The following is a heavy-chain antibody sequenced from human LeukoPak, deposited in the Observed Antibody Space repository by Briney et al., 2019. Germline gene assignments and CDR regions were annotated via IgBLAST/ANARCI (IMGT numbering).Heavy chain of an antibody. V-gene: IGHV4-34*01. CDR2: INHSGST. Sequence: SETLSLTCAVYGGSFSGYYWSWIRQPPGKGLEWIGEINHSGSTNYNPSLKSRVTISVDTSKNQFSLKLSSVTAADTAVYYCALTKEGKGDAFDIWGQGTMVTVPS. CDR1: GGSFSGYY. D-gene: IGHD1-1*01. J-gene: IGHJ3*02. CDR3: ALTKEGKGDAFDI.